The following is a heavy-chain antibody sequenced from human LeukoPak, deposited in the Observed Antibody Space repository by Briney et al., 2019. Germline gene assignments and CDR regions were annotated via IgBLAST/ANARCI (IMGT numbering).Heavy chain of an antibody. CDR1: GFTFSDAW. CDR2: IKSKSDGGTI. V-gene: IGHV3-15*01. J-gene: IGHJ4*02. CDR3: TTRRQDGW. D-gene: IGHD2-15*01. Sequence: PGGSLRLSCVGSGFTFSDAWMSWVRQAPGKGLEWVGRIKSKSDGGTIDYAAPVKGRFTISRDDSRNTLYLQMNSPKTEDAAVYYCTTRRQDGWWGQGTLVTVS.